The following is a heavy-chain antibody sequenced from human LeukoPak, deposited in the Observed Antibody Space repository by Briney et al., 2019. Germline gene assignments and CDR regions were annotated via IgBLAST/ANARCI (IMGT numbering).Heavy chain of an antibody. CDR1: GGSISSYY. D-gene: IGHD3-10*01. CDR3: ARGGVLWFGEPRSTIAY. Sequence: SETLSLTCTVSGGSISSYYWSWIRQPPGKGLEWIGYIYYSGSTNYNPSLKSRVTISVDTSKNQFSLKLSSVTAADTAVYYCARGGVLWFGEPRSTIAYWGQGTMVTVSS. CDR2: IYYSGST. V-gene: IGHV4-59*01. J-gene: IGHJ4*02.